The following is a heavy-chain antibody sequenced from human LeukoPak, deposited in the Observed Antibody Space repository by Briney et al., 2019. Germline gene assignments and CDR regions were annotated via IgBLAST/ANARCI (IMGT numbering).Heavy chain of an antibody. CDR2: ISRTSHTI. D-gene: IGHD4-23*01. Sequence: GGSLRLSCAASGFTFSSYSMNWVRQAPGKGLEWVSYISRTSHTIYYADSVKGRFTISRDNSKNTLYLQMNSLRAKDTAVYYCARDDYGGKLDIWGQGTVVTVSS. CDR3: ARDDYGGKLDI. V-gene: IGHV3-48*01. CDR1: GFTFSSYS. J-gene: IGHJ3*02.